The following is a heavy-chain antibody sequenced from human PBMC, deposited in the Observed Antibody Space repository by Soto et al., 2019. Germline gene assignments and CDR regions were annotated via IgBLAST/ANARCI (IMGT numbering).Heavy chain of an antibody. CDR2: ISAYNGNT. Sequence: QVQLVQSGAEVKKPGASVKVSCKASGYTFTSYHITWVRQAPGQGLEWMGWISAYNGNTNYAQKLQGRVTMTTYTSTRTAYMALRRVRSDETAVYYCERDSPPPREWGQGTLVTVSS. CDR3: ERDSPPPRE. CDR1: GYTFTSYH. J-gene: IGHJ4*02. V-gene: IGHV1-18*01.